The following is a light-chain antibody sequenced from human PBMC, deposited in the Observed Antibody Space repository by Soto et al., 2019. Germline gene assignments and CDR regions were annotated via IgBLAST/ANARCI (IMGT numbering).Light chain of an antibody. CDR3: QQYNSYWT. CDR1: QTVTKW. J-gene: IGKJ1*01. V-gene: IGKV1-5*01. CDR2: DAS. Sequence: DIQMTQSPSTLSASVGDSVTITCRASQTVTKWLAWYQQKPGKAPRLLIYDASSLESGVPSRFSGSGSGTEFTLIISSLQPDDFATYYCQQYNSYWTFGQGTKVEIK.